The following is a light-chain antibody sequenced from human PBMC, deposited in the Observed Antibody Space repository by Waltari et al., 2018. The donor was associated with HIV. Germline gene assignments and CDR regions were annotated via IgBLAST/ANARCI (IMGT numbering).Light chain of an antibody. J-gene: IGLJ2*01. CDR2: DDS. Sequence: SYVLAQPPSVSVAPGQTARITGGGNNIEIKTVHWYQQKPGQAPVLVVHDDSHRPSGIPERFSGSNSGNTATLTISRGEAGDEAHYYCQSYDGTLGGVVFGGGTKLTVL. CDR3: QSYDGTLGGVV. V-gene: IGLV3-21*02. CDR1: NIEIKT.